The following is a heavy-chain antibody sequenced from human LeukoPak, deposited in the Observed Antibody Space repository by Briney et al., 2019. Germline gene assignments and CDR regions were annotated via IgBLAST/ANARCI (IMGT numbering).Heavy chain of an antibody. D-gene: IGHD2-21*02. J-gene: IGHJ6*03. Sequence: KPSETLSLTCAVYGGSFSGYYWSWIRQPPGKGLEWIGEINHSGSTNYNPSLKSRVTISVDTSKNQFSLKLSSVTAADTAVYYCARGPRHIVVVTGFYYYYYMDVWGKGTTVTVSS. CDR2: INHSGST. CDR1: GGSFSGYY. CDR3: ARGPRHIVVVTGFYYYYYMDV. V-gene: IGHV4-34*01.